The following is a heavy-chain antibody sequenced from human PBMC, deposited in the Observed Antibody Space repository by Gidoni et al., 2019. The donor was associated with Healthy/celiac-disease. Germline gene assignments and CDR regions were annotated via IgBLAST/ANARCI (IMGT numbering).Heavy chain of an antibody. Sequence: EVQLVESGGGLVQPGGSLRLSCAASGFTVSSNYMSWVRQAPGKGLEWVSVIYSGGSTYYADSVKGRFTISRDNSKNTLYLQMNSLRAEDTAVYYCARERSSGYYYEDDAFDIWGQGTMVTVSS. V-gene: IGHV3-66*02. J-gene: IGHJ3*02. D-gene: IGHD3-22*01. CDR3: ARERSSGYYYEDDAFDI. CDR1: GFTVSSNY. CDR2: IYSGGST.